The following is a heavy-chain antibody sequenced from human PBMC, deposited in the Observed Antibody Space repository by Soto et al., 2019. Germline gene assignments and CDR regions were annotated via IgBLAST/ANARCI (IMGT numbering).Heavy chain of an antibody. CDR3: ARQVVAATSWYFDL. D-gene: IGHD2-15*01. Sequence: QVQLQESGPGLVKPSETLSLTCTVSGGSISSYYWSWIRQPPGKGLGWIGYIYYSGSTNYNPSLKSRVTISVDTSKNQFSLKLSSVTAADTAVYYCARQVVAATSWYFDLWGRGTLVTVSS. CDR2: IYYSGST. CDR1: GGSISSYY. V-gene: IGHV4-59*08. J-gene: IGHJ2*01.